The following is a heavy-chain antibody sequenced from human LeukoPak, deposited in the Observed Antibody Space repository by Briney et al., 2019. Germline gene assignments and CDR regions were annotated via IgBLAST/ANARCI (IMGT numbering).Heavy chain of an antibody. D-gene: IGHD6-6*01. V-gene: IGHV1-8*01. CDR2: MNPNSGNT. CDR1: GYTFTSYD. J-gene: IGHJ5*02. CDR3: PRSRLVSARPDSRYDWFDP. Sequence: ASVKVSCKASGYTFTSYDINWVRQATGQGLEWMGWMNPNSGNTGYAQTFQGRVTMTRNTSISTAYIDLSRLRSETTAVISCPRSRLVSARPDSRYDWFDPWGQGTLVTVSS.